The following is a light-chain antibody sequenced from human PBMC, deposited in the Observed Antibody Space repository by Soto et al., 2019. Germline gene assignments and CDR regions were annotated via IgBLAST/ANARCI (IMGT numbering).Light chain of an antibody. CDR2: DTS. J-gene: IGKJ5*01. V-gene: IGKV3-15*01. CDR1: QSVSIK. CDR3: QQYNNWPPIT. Sequence: EIVLTQSPATLYVSPGERATLSCRASQSVSIKLAWYQQRPGQAPRLLIYDTSTRATGIPARFCGSRSGAEFTLTISSLQSEDFAAYYCQQYNNWPPITFGQGTRLEIK.